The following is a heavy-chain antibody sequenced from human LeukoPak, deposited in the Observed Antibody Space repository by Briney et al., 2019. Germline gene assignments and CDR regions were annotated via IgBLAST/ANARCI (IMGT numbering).Heavy chain of an antibody. Sequence: SETLSLTCAVYGGSFTAYYWSWIRQPPGKGLEWIGEINRSGSTNYNPSLKSRVTISVDTSKNQFSLELSSVTAADTAVYYCARWYSGYDLDAFDIWGQGTMVTVSS. J-gene: IGHJ3*02. CDR1: GGSFTAYY. CDR2: INRSGST. CDR3: ARWYSGYDLDAFDI. V-gene: IGHV4-34*01. D-gene: IGHD5-12*01.